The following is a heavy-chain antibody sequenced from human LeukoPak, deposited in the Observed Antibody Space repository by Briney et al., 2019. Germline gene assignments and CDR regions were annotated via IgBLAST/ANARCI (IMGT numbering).Heavy chain of an antibody. Sequence: SETLSLTCTVSGGPISSGGYYWSWIRQHPGTGLEWIGYIYYSGSTYYNPSLKSRVTISVDTSKNQFSLKLSSVTAADTAVYYCARDWEEYYGSGSYWYFDLWGRGTLVTVSS. CDR1: GGPISSGGYY. J-gene: IGHJ2*01. V-gene: IGHV4-31*03. CDR3: ARDWEEYYGSGSYWYFDL. D-gene: IGHD3-10*01. CDR2: IYYSGST.